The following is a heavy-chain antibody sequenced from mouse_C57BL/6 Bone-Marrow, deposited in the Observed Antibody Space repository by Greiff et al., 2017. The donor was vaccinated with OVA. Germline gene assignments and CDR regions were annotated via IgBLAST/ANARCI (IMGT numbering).Heavy chain of an antibody. D-gene: IGHD1-1*01. J-gene: IGHJ4*01. V-gene: IGHV1-80*01. CDR3: ARKGIYYYGPSMDY. CDR1: GYAFSSYW. Sequence: QVQLKESGAELVKPGASVKISCKASGYAFSSYWMNWVKQWPGKGLEWIGQIYPGAGDTNYNGKFKGKATLTADKSSSTAYMQLSSLTSEDSAVYFGARKGIYYYGPSMDYWGQGTSVTVSS. CDR2: IYPGAGDT.